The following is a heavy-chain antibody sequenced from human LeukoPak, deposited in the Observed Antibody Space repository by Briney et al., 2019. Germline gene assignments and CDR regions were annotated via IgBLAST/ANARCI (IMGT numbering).Heavy chain of an antibody. D-gene: IGHD4/OR15-4a*01. CDR2: ISYDGSNK. V-gene: IGHV3-30*18. Sequence: GGSLRLSCAASGFTFSSYGMHWVRQAPGKGLEWVAVISYDGSNKYYADSVKGRFTISRDNSKNTLYLQMNSLRAEDTAVYYCAKGGVPPAGYWGQGTLVTVSS. J-gene: IGHJ4*02. CDR3: AKGGVPPAGY. CDR1: GFTFSSYG.